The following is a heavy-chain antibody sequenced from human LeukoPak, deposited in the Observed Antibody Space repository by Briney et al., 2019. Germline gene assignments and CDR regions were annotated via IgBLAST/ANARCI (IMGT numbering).Heavy chain of an antibody. D-gene: IGHD2-21*02. Sequence: ASVKVSCRPSGYTFTGYYMHWVRQAPGQGLEWMGRINPNSGATNYAQKFQGRVTMTRDTSISTAYMELTTLRSDDTAVYYCAKSIEYCGADCYGYFDLWGRGTLVTVSS. CDR1: GYTFTGYY. V-gene: IGHV1-2*06. CDR2: INPNSGAT. J-gene: IGHJ2*01. CDR3: AKSIEYCGADCYGYFDL.